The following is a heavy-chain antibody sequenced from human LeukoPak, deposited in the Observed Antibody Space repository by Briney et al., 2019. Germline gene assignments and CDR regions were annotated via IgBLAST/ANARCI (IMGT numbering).Heavy chain of an antibody. CDR3: ARAIREGVSERRGARHFDY. D-gene: IGHD3-10*01. CDR1: GGSFSGYY. J-gene: IGHJ4*02. V-gene: IGHV4-34*01. CDR2: INHSGST. Sequence: PSETLSLTCAVYGGSFSGYYWSWIRQPPGKGLEWIGEINHSGSTNYNPSLKSRVTISVDTSKNQFSLKLSSVTAADTAVYYCARAIREGVSERRGARHFDYWGQGTLVTVSS.